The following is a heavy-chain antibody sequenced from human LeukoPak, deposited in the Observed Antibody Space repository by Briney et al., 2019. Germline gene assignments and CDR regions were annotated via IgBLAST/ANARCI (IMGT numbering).Heavy chain of an antibody. D-gene: IGHD3-10*01. V-gene: IGHV3-53*04. J-gene: IGHJ4*02. CDR2: IYSGGST. CDR1: GFTVSSNY. Sequence: GGSLRLSCAASGFTVSSNYMSWVHQAPGKGLEWVSVIYSGGSTYYADSVKGRFTISRHNSKNTLYLQMNSLRAEDTAVYYCARAGSGSYYYYFDYWGQGTLVTVSS. CDR3: ARAGSGSYYYYFDY.